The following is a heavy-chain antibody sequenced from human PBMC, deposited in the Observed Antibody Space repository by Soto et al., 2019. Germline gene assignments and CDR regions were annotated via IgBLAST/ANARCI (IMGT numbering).Heavy chain of an antibody. J-gene: IGHJ5*02. V-gene: IGHV4-31*03. CDR1: GGSISSGGYY. D-gene: IGHD3-10*01. Sequence: QVQLQESGPGLVKPSQTLSLTCTVSGGSISSGGYYWSWIRQHPGKGLEWIGYIYYSGSTYYNPSLKSRVTISVDTSKNQFSLKLRSVTAADTAVYYCARGGSGSYYNAWFDPWGQGTLVTVSS. CDR2: IYYSGST. CDR3: ARGGSGSYYNAWFDP.